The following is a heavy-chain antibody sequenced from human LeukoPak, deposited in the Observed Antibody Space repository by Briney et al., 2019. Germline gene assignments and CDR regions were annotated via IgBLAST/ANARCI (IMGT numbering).Heavy chain of an antibody. CDR3: ARIDIVPANEDNDY. D-gene: IGHD2-2*01. CDR2: INHSGST. Sequence: SETLSLTCAVSGGSLSGYYWSWIRQPPGKGLEWIGEINHSGSTNYNPSLKSRVTISVDTSKNQFSLKLSSVTAADTAVYYWARIDIVPANEDNDYWGQGTLVTVSS. V-gene: IGHV4-34*01. CDR1: GGSLSGYY. J-gene: IGHJ4*02.